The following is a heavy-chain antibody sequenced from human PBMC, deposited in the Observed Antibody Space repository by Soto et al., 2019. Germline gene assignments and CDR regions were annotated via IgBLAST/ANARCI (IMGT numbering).Heavy chain of an antibody. Sequence: EVQLLESGGGLVPPGGSLRLSCAASGFTLSSYVMSWVRQAPGKGLEWVSAISGSGGSTYYADSVKGRFTISRDNSKNTLYLQMNSLRAEDTAVYYCARPTTVIYFEYWGQGTLVTVSS. CDR3: ARPTTVIYFEY. V-gene: IGHV3-23*01. CDR2: ISGSGGST. CDR1: GFTLSSYV. D-gene: IGHD4-17*01. J-gene: IGHJ4*02.